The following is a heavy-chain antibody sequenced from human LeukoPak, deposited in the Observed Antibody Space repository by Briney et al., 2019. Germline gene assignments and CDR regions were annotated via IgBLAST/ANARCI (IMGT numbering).Heavy chain of an antibody. CDR2: IYHSGST. J-gene: IGHJ4*02. D-gene: IGHD6-13*01. V-gene: IGHV4-38-2*02. CDR3: ARNWVAAASFDY. CDR1: GYSITSGYY. Sequence: SETLSLTCTVSGYSITSGYYWGWIRQPPGKGLEWIGTIYHSGSTYYNPSLKSRVTISVDTSKNQFSLKLSSVTAADTAVYYCARNWVAAASFDYWGQGTLVTVSS.